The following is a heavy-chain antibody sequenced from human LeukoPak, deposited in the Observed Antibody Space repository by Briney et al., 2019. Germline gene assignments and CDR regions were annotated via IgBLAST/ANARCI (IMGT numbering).Heavy chain of an antibody. J-gene: IGHJ6*02. D-gene: IGHD2-2*01. Sequence: GASVTVSFKASGGTFSSYAISWVRQAPGQGLEWMGRIIPILGIANYAQKFQGRVTITADKSTSTAYMELSSLRSEDTAVYYCASPIVVVPAANLHGMDVWGQGTTVTVSS. V-gene: IGHV1-69*04. CDR3: ASPIVVVPAANLHGMDV. CDR2: IIPILGIA. CDR1: GGTFSSYA.